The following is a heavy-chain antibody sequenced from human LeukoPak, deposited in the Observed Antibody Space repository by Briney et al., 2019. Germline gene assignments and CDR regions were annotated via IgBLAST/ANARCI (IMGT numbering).Heavy chain of an antibody. D-gene: IGHD4-17*01. CDR3: ASIADYGDYVGY. CDR1: GFTFSSYA. Sequence: GGSLRLSCAASGFTFSSYAMSWVRQAPAKGLEWVSAISGSGGSTYYADSEKGLFTISRDNSKNTLYLQMNSLRAEDTAVYYCASIADYGDYVGYWGQGTLVTVSS. CDR2: ISGSGGST. V-gene: IGHV3-23*01. J-gene: IGHJ4*02.